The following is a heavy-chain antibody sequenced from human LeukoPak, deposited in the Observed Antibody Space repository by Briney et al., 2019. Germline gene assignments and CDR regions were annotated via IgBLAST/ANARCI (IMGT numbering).Heavy chain of an antibody. CDR3: TRERRGSYYAFES. Sequence: GGSLRLSCAASGFTFSSYDMNWVRQSPGKGPEWISYVMSGRGSTNYADSVKGRFTISRDNAKNSVALQLDGLRADDTAVYFCTRERRGSYYAFESWGQGTLVTVSS. J-gene: IGHJ4*02. D-gene: IGHD3-16*01. CDR2: VMSGRGST. CDR1: GFTFSSYD. V-gene: IGHV3-21*05.